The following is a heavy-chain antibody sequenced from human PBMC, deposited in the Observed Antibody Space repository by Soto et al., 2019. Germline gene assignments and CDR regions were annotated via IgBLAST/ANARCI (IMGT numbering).Heavy chain of an antibody. Sequence: QVQLQESGPGLVKPSETLSLTCTVSGGSVSSGSYYWSWIRQPPGKGLEWIGYIYYSGSTNYNPSLKSRVTISVDTSKNQCSLKLSSVTAADTAVYYCARDISSSTYYYYGMDVWGQGTTVTVSS. CDR1: GGSVSSGSYY. V-gene: IGHV4-61*01. D-gene: IGHD6-13*01. CDR2: IYYSGST. CDR3: ARDISSSTYYYYGMDV. J-gene: IGHJ6*02.